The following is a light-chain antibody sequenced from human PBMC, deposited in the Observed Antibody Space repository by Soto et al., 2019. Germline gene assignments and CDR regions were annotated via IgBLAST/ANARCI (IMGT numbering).Light chain of an antibody. CDR3: QQYDSYPQT. V-gene: IGKV1-8*01. Sequence: AIRMTQSPSSFSASTGDRVTITCRASQGVSSYLAWYQQKPGKAPKLLIYAASIVQNGVPSRFSGSGSGTDFTLTICCLQSEDFATYYCQQYDSYPQTFGQGTKVEIK. J-gene: IGKJ1*01. CDR2: AAS. CDR1: QGVSSY.